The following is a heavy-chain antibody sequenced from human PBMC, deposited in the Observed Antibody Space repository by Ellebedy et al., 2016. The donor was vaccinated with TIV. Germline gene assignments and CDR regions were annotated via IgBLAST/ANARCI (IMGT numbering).Heavy chain of an antibody. D-gene: IGHD2-21*02. CDR1: GFTFNNYA. Sequence: GESLKISCAASGFTFNNYAMSWVRQAPGKGLEWVSVISGSTTDIFYADSVKGRFTISRDNSKNTLYLQMNSLRAEDTAVYYCARGLLYGGDSGYFQHWGQGTLVTVSS. V-gene: IGHV3-23*01. CDR2: ISGSTTDI. CDR3: ARGLLYGGDSGYFQH. J-gene: IGHJ1*01.